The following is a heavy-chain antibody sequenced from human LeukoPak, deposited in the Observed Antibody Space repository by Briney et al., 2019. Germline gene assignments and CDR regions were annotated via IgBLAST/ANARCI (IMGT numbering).Heavy chain of an antibody. J-gene: IGHJ5*02. V-gene: IGHV4-59*08. CDR1: GGSISSYY. D-gene: IGHD4-17*01. CDR2: IYYSGST. Sequence: SETLSLTCTVSGGSISSYYWSWIRQPPGKGLEWIGYIYYSGSTNYNPSLKSRVTISVDTSKNQFSLKLSSVTAADTAVYYCASGAVTNRFDPWGQGTLVTVSS. CDR3: ASGAVTNRFDP.